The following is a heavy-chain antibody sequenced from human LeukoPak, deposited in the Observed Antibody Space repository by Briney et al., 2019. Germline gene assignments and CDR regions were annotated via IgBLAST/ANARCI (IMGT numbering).Heavy chain of an antibody. CDR3: ARNGETYYDILTGTEEDYYYYVDV. V-gene: IGHV4-4*07. J-gene: IGHJ6*03. CDR1: GGSISSYY. Sequence: SGPGLVKPXETLSLTCTVSGGSISSYYWSWIRQPAGKGLEWIGRIYTSGSTNYNPSLRSRVTMSVDTSKNQFSLKLSSVTAADTAVYYCARNGETYYDILTGTEEDYYYYVDVWGKGTTVTVSS. D-gene: IGHD3-9*01. CDR2: IYTSGST.